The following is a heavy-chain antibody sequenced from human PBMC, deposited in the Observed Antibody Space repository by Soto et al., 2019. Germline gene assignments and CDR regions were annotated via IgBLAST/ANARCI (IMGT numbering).Heavy chain of an antibody. D-gene: IGHD3-3*01. CDR3: AKDSTYYEFLSAYSY. V-gene: IGHV3-23*01. CDR1: GFTFSTFA. J-gene: IGHJ4*02. Sequence: EVQLLESGGGLVQPGGSLRLSCAASGFTFSTFAMSWVRQAPGKGLEWVSAISGSGGGTYYADSVKGRFTISRDNSQNTLYLQMTSRRAEDTAVYYCAKDSTYYEFLSAYSYWGQGILVTVS. CDR2: ISGSGGGT.